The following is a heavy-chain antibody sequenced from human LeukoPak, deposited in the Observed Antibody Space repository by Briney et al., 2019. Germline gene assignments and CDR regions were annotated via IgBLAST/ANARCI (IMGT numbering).Heavy chain of an antibody. D-gene: IGHD2-21*01. V-gene: IGHV4-39*01. CDR1: GGSISSSSYY. Sequence: PSETLSLTCTVSGGSISSSSYYWGWIRQPPGKGLEWIGSIYYSGSTYYNPSLKSRVTISVDTSKNQFSLKLSSVTAADPAVYYCARHSYCGGDCYSFGPYYFDYWGQGTLVTVSS. CDR3: ARHSYCGGDCYSFGPYYFDY. J-gene: IGHJ4*02. CDR2: IYYSGST.